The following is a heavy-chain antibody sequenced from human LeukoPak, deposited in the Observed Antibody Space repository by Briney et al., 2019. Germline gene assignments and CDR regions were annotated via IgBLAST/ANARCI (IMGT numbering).Heavy chain of an antibody. V-gene: IGHV4-38-2*01. Sequence: SETLSLTCAVSGYPISSGYFWGWIRQPPGKGLEWIATIYHNWGIYFNPSLKSRVTISLDTSKNQFSLKLTSVTAADTAMYYCARNVTAGYFDYWGQGILVTVSS. J-gene: IGHJ4*02. D-gene: IGHD1-1*01. CDR1: GYPISSGYF. CDR3: ARNVTAGYFDY. CDR2: IYHNWGI.